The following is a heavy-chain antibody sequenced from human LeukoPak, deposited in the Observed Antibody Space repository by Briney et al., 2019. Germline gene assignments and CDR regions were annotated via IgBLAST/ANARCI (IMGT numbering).Heavy chain of an antibody. CDR2: IYYSGST. CDR1: GGSIRSYY. D-gene: IGHD4-17*01. J-gene: IGHJ4*02. V-gene: IGHV4-59*01. Sequence: PSETLSLTCTVSGGSIRSYYWSWIRQPPGKGLEWIGYIYYSGSTNYNPSLKSRVSISVDTSKNQFSLKLSSVTAADTAVYYCARTGSTVTMLYPFDQWGQGTLVTVSS. CDR3: ARTGSTVTMLYPFDQ.